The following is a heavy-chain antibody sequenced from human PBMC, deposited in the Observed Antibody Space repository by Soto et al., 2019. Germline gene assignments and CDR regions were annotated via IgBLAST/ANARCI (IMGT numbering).Heavy chain of an antibody. CDR2: ISGRGGST. CDR1: GFTFSSYA. CDR3: AKRAVGIYFDY. D-gene: IGHD6-13*01. Sequence: EVQLLESGGGLVQPGGSLRLSCAVSGFTFSSYAMNWVRQAPGKGLEWVSVISGRGGSTYYADSVKGRFTISRDNSKNTLYLQMNSLSAVDTAVYYCAKRAVGIYFDYWGQGTLVTVSS. V-gene: IGHV3-23*01. J-gene: IGHJ4*02.